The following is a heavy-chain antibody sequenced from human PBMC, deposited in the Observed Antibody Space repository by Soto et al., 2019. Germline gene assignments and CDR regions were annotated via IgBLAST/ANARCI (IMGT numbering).Heavy chain of an antibody. CDR1: GGSIGSSSYY. D-gene: IGHD3-10*01. CDR2: IYYSGST. CDR3: ARQGGLLWFGELLSSYYYGMDV. V-gene: IGHV4-39*01. J-gene: IGHJ6*02. Sequence: SKTLSLTCTVSGGSIGSSSYYWGWIRQPPGKGLEWIGSIYYSGSTYYNPSLKSRVTISVDTSKNRFSLKLSSVTAADTAVYYCARQGGLLWFGELLSSYYYGMDVWGQGTTVTVSS.